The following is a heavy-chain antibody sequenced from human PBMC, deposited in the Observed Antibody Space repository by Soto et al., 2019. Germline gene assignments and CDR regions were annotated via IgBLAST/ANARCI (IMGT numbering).Heavy chain of an antibody. Sequence: QVQLVESGGGLVKPGGSLRLSCAASGFTFSDYYMSWIRQAPGKGLEWVSYISSSSSYTNYADSVKGRFTISRDNAKNSLYLQMNSLRAEDTAVYYCARAAYYSSGYFWYFDLWGRGTLVTVSS. CDR2: ISSSSSYT. CDR1: GFTFSDYY. V-gene: IGHV3-11*05. D-gene: IGHD3-22*01. CDR3: ARAAYYSSGYFWYFDL. J-gene: IGHJ2*01.